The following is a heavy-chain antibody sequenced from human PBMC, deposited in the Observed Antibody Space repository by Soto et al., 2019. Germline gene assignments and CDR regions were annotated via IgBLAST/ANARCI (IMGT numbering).Heavy chain of an antibody. Sequence: QVQLVQSGAEVKKPGASVKVSCKAYGYIFTAYSMHWVRQAPGQGLEWMGVVNPSGGSTNYAQKFQGRITMTRDTSTSTVYMDLSSLTSEDTAVYYCAREENCSDGICYSEYFQRWCQGTLVTVSS. CDR3: AREENCSDGICYSEYFQR. CDR1: GYIFTAYS. D-gene: IGHD2-15*01. CDR2: VNPSGGST. V-gene: IGHV1-46*01. J-gene: IGHJ1*01.